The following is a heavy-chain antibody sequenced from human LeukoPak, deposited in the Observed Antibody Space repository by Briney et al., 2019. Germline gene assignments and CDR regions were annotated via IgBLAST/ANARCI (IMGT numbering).Heavy chain of an antibody. V-gene: IGHV5-51*01. CDR3: ARHSYSSGWYEKNY. CDR2: IFPGDSDT. D-gene: IGHD6-19*01. J-gene: IGHJ4*02. CDR1: GYRFTHSW. Sequence: PGESLRISCKGSGYRFTHSWIAWVRQMPGKGLEWMGIIFPGDSDTRYSPSFLGQVSISADKSISTAYLQWSSLKASDTAMYYCARHSYSSGWYEKNYWGQGTLVTVSS.